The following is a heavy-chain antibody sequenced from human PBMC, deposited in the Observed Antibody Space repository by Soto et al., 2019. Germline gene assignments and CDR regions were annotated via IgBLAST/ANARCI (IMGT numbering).Heavy chain of an antibody. Sequence: GGSLRLSCAAPGFTFSSYGMHWVRQAPGKGLEWVSTIADTIGTTYYADSVKGRFTLSRDISTNTLHLQMNSLRVDDSAVYYCSLSQLLLVGDYFDSWCQGTLVTVFS. D-gene: IGHD6-6*01. CDR2: IADTIGTT. V-gene: IGHV3-NL1*01. CDR1: GFTFSSYG. J-gene: IGHJ4*02. CDR3: SLSQLLLVGDYFDS.